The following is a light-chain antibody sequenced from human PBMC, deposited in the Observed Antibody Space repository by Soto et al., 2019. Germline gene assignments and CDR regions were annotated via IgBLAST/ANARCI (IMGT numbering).Light chain of an antibody. Sequence: DIVMTQSPDSLTVSLGETATLTCKSSPSLFWSSSNKDYFAWYQQKPGQPPKLLIKWASARESGVPDRFSGSGSGTDFTLTISSLQTEDVAVYYCQQYYSLPLTFGGGTKVDIK. CDR2: WAS. CDR1: PSLFWSSSNKDY. CDR3: QQYYSLPLT. V-gene: IGKV4-1*01. J-gene: IGKJ4*01.